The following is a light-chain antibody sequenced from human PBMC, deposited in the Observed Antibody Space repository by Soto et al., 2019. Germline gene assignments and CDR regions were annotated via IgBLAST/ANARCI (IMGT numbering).Light chain of an antibody. J-gene: IGLJ3*02. CDR2: GNK. CDR3: QSYDSSLSAWV. Sequence: QSVLTQPPSVSGAPGQRVTISCSGSSSNIGAHYAVHWYQQLPGTAPKLLIYGNKKRPSGVPARFSGSKFGTSAALAITGLQAEDEADYYCQSYDSSLSAWVFGGGTKLTVL. V-gene: IGLV1-40*01. CDR1: SSNIGAHYA.